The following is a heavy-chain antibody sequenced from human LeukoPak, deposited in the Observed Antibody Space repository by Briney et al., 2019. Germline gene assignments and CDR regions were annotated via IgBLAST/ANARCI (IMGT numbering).Heavy chain of an antibody. V-gene: IGHV3-48*03. CDR3: AELGITMIGGV. J-gene: IGHJ6*04. CDR1: GFTFSSYE. Sequence: PGGSLRLSCAASGFTFSSYEMNWVRQAPGKGLEWVAYIRSSGRTIYYADSVKGRFTISRDNAKNSLYLQMNSLRAEDTAVYCCAELGITMIGGVWGKGTTVTISS. D-gene: IGHD3-10*02. CDR2: IRSSGRTI.